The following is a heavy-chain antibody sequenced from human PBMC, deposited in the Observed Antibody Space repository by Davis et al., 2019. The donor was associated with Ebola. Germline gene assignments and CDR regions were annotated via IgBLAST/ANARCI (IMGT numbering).Heavy chain of an antibody. CDR3: AKDISPKGYSSSGFDY. CDR1: GFTFDDYA. J-gene: IGHJ4*02. Sequence: SLKISCAASGFTFDDYAMHWVRQAPGKGLEWVSGISWNSGSIGYADSVKGRFTISRDNAKNSLYLQMNSLRAEDAALYYCAKDISPKGYSSSGFDYWGQGTLVTVSS. V-gene: IGHV3-9*01. D-gene: IGHD6-6*01. CDR2: ISWNSGSI.